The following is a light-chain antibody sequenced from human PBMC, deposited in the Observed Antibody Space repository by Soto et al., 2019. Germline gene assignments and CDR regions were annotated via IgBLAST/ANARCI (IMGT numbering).Light chain of an antibody. CDR2: GAS. Sequence: EIVMTQSPATLSVSPGERATLSCRASQSVSSNLAWYQQKPGQAPRLLNYGASTRATGIPARFSGGGSGTEFTLTISSLQSEDFAVYYCQQYNNWPKTFGQGTKVEIK. CDR3: QQYNNWPKT. CDR1: QSVSSN. J-gene: IGKJ1*01. V-gene: IGKV3-15*01.